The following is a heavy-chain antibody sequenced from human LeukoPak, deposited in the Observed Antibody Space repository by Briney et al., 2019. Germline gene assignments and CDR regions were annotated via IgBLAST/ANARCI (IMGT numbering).Heavy chain of an antibody. CDR3: AKSQLLWFGEDFDY. CDR2: ISGSGGST. CDR1: GFTFSSYA. D-gene: IGHD3-10*01. Sequence: PGGSLRLSCAASGFTFSSYAMSWVRQAPGKGLEWVSAISGSGGSTYYADSVKGRFTTSRDNSKNTLYLQMNSLRAEDTAVYYCAKSQLLWFGEDFDYWGQGTLVTVSS. J-gene: IGHJ4*02. V-gene: IGHV3-23*01.